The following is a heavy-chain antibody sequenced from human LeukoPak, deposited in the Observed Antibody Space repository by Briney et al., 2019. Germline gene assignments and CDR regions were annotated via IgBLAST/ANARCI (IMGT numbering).Heavy chain of an antibody. CDR3: ASGSTVRGYYFDY. V-gene: IGHV4-30-4*01. D-gene: IGHD3-10*01. CDR2: IYYSGST. J-gene: IGHJ4*02. CDR1: GGSISSGDYY. Sequence: SETLSLTCTVSGGSISSGDYYWSWIRQPPGKGLEWIGYIYYSGSTYYNPSLKSRVTISVDTSKNQFSLKLSSVTAADTAVYYCASGSTVRGYYFDYWGQGTLVTVSS.